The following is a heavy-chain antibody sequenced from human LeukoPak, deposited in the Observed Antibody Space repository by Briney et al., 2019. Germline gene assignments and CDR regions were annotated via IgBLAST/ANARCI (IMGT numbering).Heavy chain of an antibody. J-gene: IGHJ4*02. V-gene: IGHV5-51*01. D-gene: IGHD2/OR15-2a*01. CDR3: ARPDYFASHD. CDR2: IYPDDSRT. CDR1: GYNFPKSW. Sequence: GESLKISCKGSGYNFPKSWIGWVRQMPGKGLEWKAIIYPDDSRTKYSPSFQGQVTISADRSINTAYLQWSSLRASDTAMYYCARPDYFASHDWGQGTLVTVSS.